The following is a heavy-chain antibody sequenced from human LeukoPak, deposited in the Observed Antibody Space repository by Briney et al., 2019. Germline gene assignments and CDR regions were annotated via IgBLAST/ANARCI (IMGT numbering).Heavy chain of an antibody. CDR1: GGSISSYY. CDR2: IYYSGST. D-gene: IGHD3-22*01. J-gene: IGHJ5*02. CDR3: ARYSGYYYEGERSWFDP. V-gene: IGHV4-59*08. Sequence: SETLSLTCTVSGGSISSYYWSWIRRPPGKGLEWIGYIYYSGSTNYNPSLKSRVTISVDTSKNQFSLKLSSVTAADTAVYYCARYSGYYYEGERSWFDPWGQGTLVTVSS.